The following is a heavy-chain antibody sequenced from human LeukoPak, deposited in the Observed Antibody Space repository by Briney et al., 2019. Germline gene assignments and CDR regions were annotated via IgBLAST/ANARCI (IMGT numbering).Heavy chain of an antibody. V-gene: IGHV4-59*01. J-gene: IGHJ2*01. CDR3: ARVGQGCFDL. CDR2: IDYSGST. Sequence: PSQTLSLTCAASGGSISTYYWSCIRQPPGKGLEWLGYIDYSGSTNYNPSLKSRVTISVATSKNQFSLGLTSVTAADTATYYCARVGQGCFDLWGRGTLVTVSS. CDR1: GGSISTYY.